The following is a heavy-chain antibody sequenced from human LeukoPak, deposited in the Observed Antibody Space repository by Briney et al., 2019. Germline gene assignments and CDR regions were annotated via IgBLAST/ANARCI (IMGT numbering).Heavy chain of an antibody. J-gene: IGHJ4*02. CDR3: ATLTGTVTTWDYFDY. CDR2: IYYSGST. Sequence: SQTLSLTCTVSGGSISSGDYYWSWIRQPPGKGLEWIGYIYYSGSTYYNPSLKSRVTISVDTSKNQFSLKLSSVTAADTAVYYCATLTGTVTTWDYFDYWGQGTLVTVSS. D-gene: IGHD4-17*01. CDR1: GGSISSGDYY. V-gene: IGHV4-30-4*01.